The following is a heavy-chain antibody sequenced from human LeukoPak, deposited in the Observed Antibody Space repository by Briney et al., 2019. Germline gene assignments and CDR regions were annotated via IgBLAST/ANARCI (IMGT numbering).Heavy chain of an antibody. D-gene: IGHD5-18*01. V-gene: IGHV1-46*01. CDR1: GYTFTSYY. J-gene: IGHJ3*02. CDR3: ARDSGIIQLWPRGDAFDI. CDR2: INPSGGST. Sequence: ASVKVSCKASGYTFTSYYMHWVRQAPGQGLEWMGIINPSGGSTSYAQKFQGRVTMTRDMSTSTVYMELSSLRSEDTAVYYCARDSGIIQLWPRGDAFDIWGQGTMVTVSS.